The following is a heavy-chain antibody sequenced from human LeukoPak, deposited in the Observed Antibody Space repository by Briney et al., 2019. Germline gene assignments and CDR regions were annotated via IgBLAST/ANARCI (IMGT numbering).Heavy chain of an antibody. CDR3: ARFTYYYDSSGYGTDAFDI. Sequence: SGTLSLTCAVSGGSISSSNWWSWVRQPPGKGLEWIGEIYHSGSTNYNPSLKSRVTISVDKSKNQFSLKLSSVTAADTAVYYCARFTYYYDSSGYGTDAFDIWGQGTMVTVSS. D-gene: IGHD3-22*01. J-gene: IGHJ3*02. V-gene: IGHV4-4*02. CDR1: GGSISSSNW. CDR2: IYHSGST.